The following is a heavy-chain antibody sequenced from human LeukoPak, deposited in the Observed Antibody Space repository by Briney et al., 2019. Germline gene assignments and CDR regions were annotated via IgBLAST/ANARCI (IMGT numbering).Heavy chain of an antibody. CDR3: AKNSGGTCYSHLDN. CDR2: ISGSGGST. V-gene: IGHV3-23*01. D-gene: IGHD2-15*01. J-gene: IGHJ4*02. Sequence: PGGSLRLSCAASGFTFSSYGTTWVRQAPGKGLEWVSGISGSGGSTYYEDSVKGRFTISRDNSKNTLYLQMNSLRAEDTAVYYCAKNSGGTCYSHLDNWGQGTLVTVSS. CDR1: GFTFSSYG.